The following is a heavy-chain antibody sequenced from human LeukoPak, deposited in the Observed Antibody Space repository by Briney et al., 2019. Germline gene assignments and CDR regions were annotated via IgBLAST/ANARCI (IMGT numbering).Heavy chain of an antibody. D-gene: IGHD2-2*01. Sequence: GGSLRLSCAASGFTFSNSAMSWVRQAPGKGLEWVSTLSGSGITTYYADSVKGRFTISRDNSKNTLYLQMNSLRAEDTAVYYCARADIVVVPAAVRNYYYYYYMDVWGKGTTVTVSS. J-gene: IGHJ6*03. CDR3: ARADIVVVPAAVRNYYYYYYMDV. V-gene: IGHV3-23*01. CDR1: GFTFSNSA. CDR2: LSGSGITT.